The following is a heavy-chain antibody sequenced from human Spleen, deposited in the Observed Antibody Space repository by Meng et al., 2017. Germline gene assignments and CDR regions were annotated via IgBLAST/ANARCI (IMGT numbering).Heavy chain of an antibody. V-gene: IGHV4-34*01. J-gene: IGHJ4*02. CDR2: INHSGST. CDR1: GGSFSGYY. CDR3: ARGPTTMAHDFDY. Sequence: QVQLQQWGEGLLNPSETLSLTCAVYGGSFSGYYWSWIRQPPGKGLEWIGEINHSGSTNYNPSLESRATISVDTSQNNLSLKLSSVTAADSAVYYCARGPTTMAHDFDYWGQGTLVTVSS. D-gene: IGHD4-11*01.